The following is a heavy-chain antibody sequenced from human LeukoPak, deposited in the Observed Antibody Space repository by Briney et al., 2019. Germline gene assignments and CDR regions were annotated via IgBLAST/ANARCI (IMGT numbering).Heavy chain of an antibody. CDR3: ARDYTSAGWLGFAFDV. CDR2: INPFNGNT. D-gene: IGHD6-19*01. J-gene: IGHJ3*01. V-gene: IGHV1-18*01. Sequence: ASVTVSCKASGYTFTRYAISWVRQAPGQGLEWMGWINPFNGNTNEAERFQGRVIMTTDTSTRTAYMELRSLRSDDTAVYYCARDYTSAGWLGFAFDVWGQGTMISVSS. CDR1: GYTFTRYA.